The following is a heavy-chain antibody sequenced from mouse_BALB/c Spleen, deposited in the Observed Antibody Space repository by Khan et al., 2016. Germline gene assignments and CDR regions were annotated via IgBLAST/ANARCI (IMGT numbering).Heavy chain of an antibody. D-gene: IGHD2-2*01. J-gene: IGHJ3*01. Sequence: VQLKESGAELVKPGASVKLSCTASGFNIKDTYIHWVKQRPEQGLEWIGRIDPANGNTKYDPKFQGKATITATTSSNTAYLQLSSLTSEDTAVYYCARSPYGYWFAYWGQGTLVTVSA. CDR3: ARSPYGYWFAY. CDR2: IDPANGNT. CDR1: GFNIKDTY. V-gene: IGHV14-3*02.